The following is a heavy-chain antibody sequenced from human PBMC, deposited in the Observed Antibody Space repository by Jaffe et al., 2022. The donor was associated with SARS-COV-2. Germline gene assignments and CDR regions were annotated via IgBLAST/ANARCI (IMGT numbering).Heavy chain of an antibody. Sequence: EVQLVQSRAEMKKPGESLMISCQGIGYHFASYWIGWVRQTPGKGLEWMGIIYPGDSDTRYSPSFQGQVTISVDRFINTAYLEWNSLKASDTAMYYCARPMGQEGDYYFDYWGRGTLVTVSS. D-gene: IGHD2-21*02. CDR3: ARPMGQEGDYYFDY. CDR2: IYPGDSDT. CDR1: GYHFASYW. J-gene: IGHJ4*02. V-gene: IGHV5-51*01.